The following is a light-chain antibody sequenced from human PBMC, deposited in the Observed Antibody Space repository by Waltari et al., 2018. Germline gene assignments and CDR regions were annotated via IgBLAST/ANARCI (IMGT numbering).Light chain of an antibody. CDR2: CNS. V-gene: IGLV1-40*01. Sequence: QSVLTQPPSVSGAPGQRVTISCTGSSSNIGAGYDVHWYQQLPGTAPQLLIYCNSNRPSGVPDRFSGSKSGTSASLAITGLQAEDEADYYCQSYDSSLSAVVFGGGTKLTVL. CDR3: QSYDSSLSAVV. CDR1: SSNIGAGYD. J-gene: IGLJ2*01.